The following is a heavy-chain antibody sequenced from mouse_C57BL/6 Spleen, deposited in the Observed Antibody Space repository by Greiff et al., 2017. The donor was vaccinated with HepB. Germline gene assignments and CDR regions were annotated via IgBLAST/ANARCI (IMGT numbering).Heavy chain of an antibody. CDR2: IYPGDGDT. CDR1: GYAFSSSW. V-gene: IGHV1-82*01. Sequence: QVQLQQSGPELVKPGASVKISCKASGYAFSSSWMNWVKQRPGKGLEWIGRIYPGDGDTNYNGKFKGKATLTADKSSSNAYTQLSSLTSEDSAVYFCARKGHYGVGYCGQGTTLTVSS. D-gene: IGHD1-1*01. J-gene: IGHJ2*01. CDR3: ARKGHYGVGY.